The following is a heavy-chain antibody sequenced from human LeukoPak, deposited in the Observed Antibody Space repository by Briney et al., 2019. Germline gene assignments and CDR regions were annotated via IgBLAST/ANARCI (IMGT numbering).Heavy chain of an antibody. CDR2: IFYSGST. CDR3: ASHPSGYYQGEFDY. D-gene: IGHD3-3*01. V-gene: IGHV4-59*12. CDR1: GGSFSSYY. J-gene: IGHJ4*02. Sequence: PSETLSLTCTVSGGSFSSYYWSWLRQPPGKGLEWIGNIFYSGSTNYTPSLKSRVTISVDRSKNQFSLKLSSVTAADTAVYYCASHPSGYYQGEFDYWGQGTLVTVSS.